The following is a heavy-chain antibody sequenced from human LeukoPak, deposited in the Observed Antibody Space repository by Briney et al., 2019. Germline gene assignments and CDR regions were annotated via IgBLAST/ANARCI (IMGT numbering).Heavy chain of an antibody. J-gene: IGHJ4*02. V-gene: IGHV3-74*01. D-gene: IGHD6-19*01. CDR1: GFTFSSYW. Sequence: GGSLRLSCAASGFTFSSYWMHWVRQAPGKGLVWVSRINSDGSSTSYADSVKGRFTISRDNAKNSLYLQMNSLRAEDTAVYYCARAPQGWSYYYWGQGTLVTVSS. CDR3: ARAPQGWSYYY. CDR2: INSDGSST.